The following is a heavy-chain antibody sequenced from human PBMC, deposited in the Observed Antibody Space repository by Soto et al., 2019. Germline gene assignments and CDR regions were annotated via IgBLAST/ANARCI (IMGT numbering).Heavy chain of an antibody. D-gene: IGHD3-10*01. CDR1: GASIGSTSSY. CDR2: FFYSRNT. CDR3: ASSRLNDRVRGIIDF. Sequence: PSETLSLTCSVSGASIGSTSSYWGWIRQAPGKGLEWIGSFFYSRNTYYNPSLKSRVTISVDTSKMQFSLNLSSVTAADTAVYYCASSRLNDRVRGIIDFWGRGNLVTVSS. J-gene: IGHJ4*01. V-gene: IGHV4-39*01.